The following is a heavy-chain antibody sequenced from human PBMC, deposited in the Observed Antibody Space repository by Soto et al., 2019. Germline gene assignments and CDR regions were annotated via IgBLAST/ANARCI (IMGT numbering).Heavy chain of an antibody. V-gene: IGHV3-74*01. CDR3: SRGGFNHGFDI. CDR2: IDNDGRGT. Sequence: EEQLVESGGGLVQSGGSLRLSCAASEFTFSSYWMHWVRQAPGKGLVWVSRIDNDGRGTIYADSVKGRFTVTRDNTKNTLYLQMNSLRYEDTAVYYCSRGGFNHGFDIWGQGTMVTVSS. J-gene: IGHJ3*02. CDR1: EFTFSSYW.